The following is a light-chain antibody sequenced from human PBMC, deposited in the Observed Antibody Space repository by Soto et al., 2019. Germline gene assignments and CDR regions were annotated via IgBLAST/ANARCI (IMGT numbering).Light chain of an antibody. CDR1: QGISNF. J-gene: IGKJ4*01. V-gene: IGKV1-27*01. Sequence: DIQMTQSPSSLSASVGDRVTITCRASQGISNFLAWYQHKPGKVPKLLIYAASTMQSGVPSRFSGSGSGTDVTLTISSLQPEDVATYYCQKYKSAPSLTFGGGTKVEMK. CDR3: QKYKSAPSLT. CDR2: AAS.